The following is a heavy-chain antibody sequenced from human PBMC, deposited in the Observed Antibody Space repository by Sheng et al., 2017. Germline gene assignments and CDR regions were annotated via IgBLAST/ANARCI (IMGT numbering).Heavy chain of an antibody. J-gene: IGHJ6*03. Sequence: QVQLVQSGAEVKKPGSSVKVSCKASGGTFSSYTISWVRQAPGQGLEWMGRIIPILGIANYAQKFQGRVTITADKSTSTAYMELSSLRSEDTAVYYCASHDIVATIGYYYYYYMDVWGKGTTVTVSS. CDR2: IIPILGIA. D-gene: IGHD5-12*01. CDR3: ASHDIVATIGYYYYYYMDV. CDR1: GGTFSSYT. V-gene: IGHV1-69*02.